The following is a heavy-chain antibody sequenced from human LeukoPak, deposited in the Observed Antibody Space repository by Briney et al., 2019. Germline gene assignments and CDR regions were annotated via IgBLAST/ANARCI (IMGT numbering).Heavy chain of an antibody. J-gene: IGHJ3*02. D-gene: IGHD2-21*02. CDR2: ISSSSSTI. CDR1: GFTFSSYS. CDR3: ARSAYCGGDCCRNAFDI. V-gene: IGHV3-48*04. Sequence: GGSLRLSCAASGFTFSSYSMNWVRQAPGKGLEWVSYISSSSSTIYYADSVKGRFTISRDNAKNSLYLQMNSLRAEDTAVYYCARSAYCGGDCCRNAFDIWGQGTMVTVSS.